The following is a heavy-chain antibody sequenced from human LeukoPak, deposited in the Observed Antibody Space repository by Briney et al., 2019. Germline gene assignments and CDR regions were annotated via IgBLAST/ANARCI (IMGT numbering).Heavy chain of an antibody. D-gene: IGHD6-6*01. CDR1: GYSISSGYY. J-gene: IGHJ4*02. V-gene: IGHV4-38-2*01. CDR3: ARLPPYSSSLYYFDY. CDR2: IYHSGST. Sequence: SETLSLTCAVSGYSISSGYYWGWIRQPPGKGLEWIGNIYHSGSTYYNPSLKSRVTISVDTSKNQFSLKLSSVTAADTAVYYCARLPPYSSSLYYFDYWGQGTLVTVSS.